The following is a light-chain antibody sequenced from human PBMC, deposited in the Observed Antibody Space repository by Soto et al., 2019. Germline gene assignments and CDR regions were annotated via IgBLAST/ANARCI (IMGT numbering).Light chain of an antibody. Sequence: DIQMTQSPSTLSASVGDRVTVTCRASQSIDKWLAWYQQKPGKAPKLLMYKASLLQSGIPSRFSGSGSGTEFTLTMSSLQCDDVESYYCQQYSRYPWTFGRGTKVEV. J-gene: IGKJ1*01. CDR1: QSIDKW. V-gene: IGKV1-5*03. CDR3: QQYSRYPWT. CDR2: KAS.